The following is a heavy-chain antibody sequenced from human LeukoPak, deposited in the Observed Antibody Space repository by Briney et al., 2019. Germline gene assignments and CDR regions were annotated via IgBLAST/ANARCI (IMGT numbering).Heavy chain of an antibody. J-gene: IGHJ4*02. V-gene: IGHV4-34*01. D-gene: IGHD6-13*01. CDR3: ASRWYTRKDFDY. CDR2: INHSGST. Sequence: PSETLSLTCAVYGGSFSGYYWSWLRQPPGKGLEWIGEINHSGSTNYNPSLKSRVTISVDTSKNQFSLKLSSVTAADAAVYYCASRWYTRKDFDYWGQGTLVTVSS. CDR1: GGSFSGYY.